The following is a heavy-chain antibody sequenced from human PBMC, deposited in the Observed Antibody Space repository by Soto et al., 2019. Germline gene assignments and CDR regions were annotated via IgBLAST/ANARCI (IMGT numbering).Heavy chain of an antibody. J-gene: IGHJ4*02. Sequence: ASVKVSCKASGYSFTDYYMHWVRQAPGQGLEWMGWINLKGGGTKNAQKFQGRVTMTRDTSISTAYMELSRLRSVDTAVYYCASDDSSGYFLSWGQGSLVTVSS. D-gene: IGHD3-22*01. CDR3: ASDDSSGYFLS. V-gene: IGHV1-2*02. CDR2: INLKGGGT. CDR1: GYSFTDYY.